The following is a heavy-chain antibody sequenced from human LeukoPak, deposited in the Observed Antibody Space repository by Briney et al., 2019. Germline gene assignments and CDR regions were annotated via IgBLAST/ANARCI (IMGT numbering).Heavy chain of an antibody. CDR2: IYYSGST. D-gene: IGHD2-2*01. CDR3: ARGVVVPAANWFDP. Sequence: PSETLSLTCTVSGGSISSGDYYWSWIRQPPGKGLEWIGYIYYSGSTNYNPSLKSRVTISVDTSKNQFSLKLSSVTAADTAVYYCARGVVVPAANWFDPWGQGTLVTVSS. CDR1: GGSISSGDYY. V-gene: IGHV4-61*08. J-gene: IGHJ5*02.